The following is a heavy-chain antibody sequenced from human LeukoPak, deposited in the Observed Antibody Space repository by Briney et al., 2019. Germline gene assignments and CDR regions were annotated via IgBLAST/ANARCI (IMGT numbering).Heavy chain of an antibody. Sequence: PSETLSLTCTVSGGSISSSSYYWGWIRQPPGKGLEWIGSIYYSGSTYYNPSLKSRVTISVDTSKNQFSLKLSSVTAADTAVYYCARDGIGRFPIWGQGTMVTVSS. CDR3: ARDGIGRFPI. V-gene: IGHV4-39*07. CDR2: IYYSGST. CDR1: GGSISSSSYY. D-gene: IGHD1-1*01. J-gene: IGHJ3*02.